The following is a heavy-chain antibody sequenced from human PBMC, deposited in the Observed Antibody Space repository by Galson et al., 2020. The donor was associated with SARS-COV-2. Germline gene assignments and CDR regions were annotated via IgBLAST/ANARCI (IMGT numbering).Heavy chain of an antibody. CDR2: IYYSGST. CDR1: GGSVSSGSYY. J-gene: IGHJ6*03. V-gene: IGHV4-61*01. CDR3: AKANGSGWYGTNYYYIDV. Sequence: SETLSLTCTVSGGSVSSGSYYWSWIRQPPGKGLEWIGYIYYSGSTNYNPSLKSRVTISIDTSSNQFSLKLNSVTPADTGVYYCAKANGSGWYGTNYYYIDVWGKGTTVTVSS. D-gene: IGHD6-19*01.